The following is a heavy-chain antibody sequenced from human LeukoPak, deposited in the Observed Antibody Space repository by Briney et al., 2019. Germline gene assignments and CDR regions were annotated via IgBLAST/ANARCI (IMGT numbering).Heavy chain of an antibody. CDR1: GFTFNNNA. Sequence: GGSLRLSCATSGFTFNNNAMSWGRQAPGKRLEWVSAINGGGDATEYADSVKGRFTISRDNSKNTLYLQMNSLRPEDTAVYYCARCTASCYANAFDVWGQGTLLTVSS. V-gene: IGHV3-23*01. J-gene: IGHJ3*01. D-gene: IGHD2-2*01. CDR3: ARCTASCYANAFDV. CDR2: INGGGDAT.